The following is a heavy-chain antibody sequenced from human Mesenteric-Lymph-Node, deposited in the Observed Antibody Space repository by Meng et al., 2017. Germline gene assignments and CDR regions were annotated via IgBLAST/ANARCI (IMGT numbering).Heavy chain of an antibody. V-gene: IGHV1-69*13. CDR1: GGTFSSYA. J-gene: IGHJ4*02. CDR2: IIPIFGTA. Sequence: SVKVSCKASGGTFSSYAISWVRQAPGQGLEWMGGIIPIFGTANYAQKFQGRVTITADESTSTAYMELSSLRSEDTAVYYCARDGAGSAKKYYFDYWGQGTLVTVSS. CDR3: ARDGAGSAKKYYFDY. D-gene: IGHD3-10*01.